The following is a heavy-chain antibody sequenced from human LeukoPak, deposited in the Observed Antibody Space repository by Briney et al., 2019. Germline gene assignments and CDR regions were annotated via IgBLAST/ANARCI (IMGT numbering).Heavy chain of an antibody. J-gene: IGHJ6*02. CDR1: GYTFTSYA. Sequence: GASVKVSCKASGYTFTSYAMNWVRQAPGQGLEWMGWINTNTGNPTYAQGFTGRFVFSLDTSVSTAYLQISSLKAEDTAVYYRASAIAAAGTSAYYYYGMDVWGQGTTVTVSS. D-gene: IGHD6-13*01. CDR3: ASAIAAAGTSAYYYYGMDV. CDR2: INTNTGNP. V-gene: IGHV7-4-1*02.